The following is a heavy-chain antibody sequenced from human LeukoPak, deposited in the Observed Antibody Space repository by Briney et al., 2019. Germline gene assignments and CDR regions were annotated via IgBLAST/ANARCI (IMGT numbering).Heavy chain of an antibody. CDR3: ARDLANYYYYGMDV. CDR2: ISSSSSYI. CDR1: GFTFSSYS. J-gene: IGHJ6*02. V-gene: IGHV3-21*01. Sequence: GGSLRLSCAASGFTFSSYSMNWVRQAPGKGLEWVSSISSSSSYIYYADSVEGRFTISRDNAKNSLYLQMNSLRAEDTAVYYCARDLANYYYYGMDVWGQGTTVTVSS.